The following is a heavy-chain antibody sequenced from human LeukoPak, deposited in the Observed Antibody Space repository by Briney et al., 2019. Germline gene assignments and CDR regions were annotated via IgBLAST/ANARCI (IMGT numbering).Heavy chain of an antibody. CDR3: AGVPPATGDY. CDR2: ISSSSSYI. Sequence: GGSLGLSCAASGFTLSSYSMNWVRQAPGKGLEWVSSISSSSSYIYYADSVKGRFTISRDNAKNSLYLQMNSLRAEDTAVYYCAGVPPATGDYWGQGTLVTVSS. CDR1: GFTLSSYS. V-gene: IGHV3-21*01. J-gene: IGHJ4*02. D-gene: IGHD2-2*01.